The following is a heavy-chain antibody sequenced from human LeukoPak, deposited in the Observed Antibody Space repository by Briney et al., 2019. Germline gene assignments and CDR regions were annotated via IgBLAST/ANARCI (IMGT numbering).Heavy chain of an antibody. J-gene: IGHJ4*02. CDR1: GGSISSYY. CDR3: ARTDFWSGYYDFDY. Sequence: SETLSLTCTVSGGSISSYYWSWIRQPPGEGLEWIGYIYYSGSTNYNPSLKSRVTISVDTSKNQFSLKLSSVTAADTAVYYCARTDFWSGYYDFDYWGQGTLVTVSS. V-gene: IGHV4-59*01. CDR2: IYYSGST. D-gene: IGHD3-3*01.